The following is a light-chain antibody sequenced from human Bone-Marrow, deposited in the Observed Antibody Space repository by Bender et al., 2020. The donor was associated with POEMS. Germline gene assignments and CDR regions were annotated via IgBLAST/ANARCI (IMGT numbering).Light chain of an antibody. Sequence: QSALTQPASVSGSPGQSITISCTGTSSDVGGYNYVSWYQQHPGKAPKLMIYDVSNRPSGVSNRFSGSKSGNTASLTISGLQAEDEADYYCCSYAGGNNLLFGGGTKLTVL. V-gene: IGLV2-14*01. CDR1: SSDVGGYNY. CDR3: CSYAGGNNLL. J-gene: IGLJ2*01. CDR2: DVS.